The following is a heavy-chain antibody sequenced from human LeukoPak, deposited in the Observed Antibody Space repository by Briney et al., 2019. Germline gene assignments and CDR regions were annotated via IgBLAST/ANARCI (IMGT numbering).Heavy chain of an antibody. J-gene: IGHJ4*02. CDR3: ARHVLYYDSSGSYFDY. Sequence: PSETLSLTCTVSGGSINSDSYYWSWIRQPAGKGLEWVGRIYTSGSTDYNPSLKSRVTISVDTSKNQFSLKLSSVTAADTAVYYCARHVLYYDSSGSYFDYWGQGTLVTVSS. CDR1: GGSINSDSYY. CDR2: IYTSGST. D-gene: IGHD3-22*01. V-gene: IGHV4-61*02.